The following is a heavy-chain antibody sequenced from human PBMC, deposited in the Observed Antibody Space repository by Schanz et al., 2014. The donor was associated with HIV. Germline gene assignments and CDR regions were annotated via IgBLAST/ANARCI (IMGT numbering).Heavy chain of an antibody. CDR1: AYSFSGYY. CDR2: ISPYTGYT. J-gene: IGHJ5*02. Sequence: QVQLVQSGSEVKKPGASVTVSCKASAYSFSGYYIHWVRQAPGQGLEWMGLISPYTGYTNYAQKFQGRVTMTTDTSTITAYMELRSLKPDDTGLYYCAREKTTLNWFDPWGQGTLVTVSS. V-gene: IGHV1-18*04. CDR3: AREKTTLNWFDP.